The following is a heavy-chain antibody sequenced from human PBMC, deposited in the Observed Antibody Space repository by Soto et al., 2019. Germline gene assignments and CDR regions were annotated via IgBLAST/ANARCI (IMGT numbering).Heavy chain of an antibody. CDR2: IYPGDSDT. D-gene: IGHD3-10*01. CDR1: GYSFTSYW. CDR3: ARHYYGSGSYTPYYYYYGMDV. J-gene: IGHJ6*02. V-gene: IGHV5-51*01. Sequence: EVQLVQSGAEVKKPGESLKISCKGSGYSFTSYWIGWVRQMPGKGLEWMGIIYPGDSDTRYSPSFQGQVTISADKSISTAYLQWSSLKASDTAMYYCARHYYGSGSYTPYYYYYGMDVWGQGTTVTVSS.